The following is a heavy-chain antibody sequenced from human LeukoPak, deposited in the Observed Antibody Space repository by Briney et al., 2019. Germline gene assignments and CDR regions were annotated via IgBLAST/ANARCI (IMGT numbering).Heavy chain of an antibody. Sequence: GGSLRLSCAASGFTFSSCAMSWVRQAPGKGLEWVSFISGTSSYIYYADSVKGRFTISRDNAKNSLYLQMNSLRVDDTAVYYCARRYYDNANYRLPFDYWGQGTLVTVSS. D-gene: IGHD3-16*01. CDR3: ARRYYDNANYRLPFDY. V-gene: IGHV3-21*01. CDR2: ISGTSSYI. CDR1: GFTFSSCA. J-gene: IGHJ4*02.